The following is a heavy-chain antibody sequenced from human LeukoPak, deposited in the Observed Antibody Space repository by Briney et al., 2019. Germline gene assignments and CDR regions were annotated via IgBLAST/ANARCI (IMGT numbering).Heavy chain of an antibody. D-gene: IGHD2-2*02. J-gene: IGHJ3*02. Sequence: ASVKVSCETSGYIFTDYYIHWVRQAPGQGLEWMGILNSSGGSTTYAQKFQGRITMTRDASTSTVYMELRSLRSEDTAVYYCARDEPTLVPAAIADAFDIWGQGTMVTVSS. CDR3: ARDEPTLVPAAIADAFDI. CDR2: LNSSGGST. V-gene: IGHV1-46*01. CDR1: GYIFTDYY.